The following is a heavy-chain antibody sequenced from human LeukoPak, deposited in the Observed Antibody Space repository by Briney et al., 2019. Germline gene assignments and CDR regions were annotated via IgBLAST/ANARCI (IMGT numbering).Heavy chain of an antibody. CDR2: IRYDENNK. V-gene: IGHV3-30*02. D-gene: IGHD3-22*01. Sequence: GGSLRLSCAASGFTFSSYGMHWVRQAPGKGLEWVAFIRYDENNKYYADSVKGRFTISRDNSKNTLYLQMHSLRAEDTAVYYCAKDKAYYYDDSGFDYWGQGTLVTVSS. J-gene: IGHJ4*02. CDR3: AKDKAYYYDDSGFDY. CDR1: GFTFSSYG.